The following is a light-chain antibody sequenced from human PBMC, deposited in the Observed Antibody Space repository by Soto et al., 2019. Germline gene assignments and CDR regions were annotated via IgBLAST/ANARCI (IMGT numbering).Light chain of an antibody. J-gene: IGKJ1*01. CDR1: QSVSSR. CDR2: GAS. Sequence: EIVLTQSPATLSLSPGERATLSCRASQSVSSRLAWYQQKSGQAPRLLMYGASSRAIHTPDRFSGTGSGTDFTLTISGLEPEDFAVYYCQHFGDSLWTFGQGTKVDI. V-gene: IGKV3-20*01. CDR3: QHFGDSLWT.